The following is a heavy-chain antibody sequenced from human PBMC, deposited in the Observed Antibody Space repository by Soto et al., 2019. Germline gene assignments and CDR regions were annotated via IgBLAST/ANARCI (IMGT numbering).Heavy chain of an antibody. J-gene: IGHJ4*02. D-gene: IGHD4-4*01. V-gene: IGHV3-30*18. CDR2: MSYDGRNE. Sequence: QVQLVESGGGVVQPGRSLRLSCAASGFTFRSYGMHWARQAPGKGLEWVAYMSYDGRNEDYADSVKGRFTISRDNSQNTLYLQMNSLRPEDKAMYYCTKKPVGTVAPTDYWGQGTLVTVSS. CDR1: GFTFRSYG. CDR3: TKKPVGTVAPTDY.